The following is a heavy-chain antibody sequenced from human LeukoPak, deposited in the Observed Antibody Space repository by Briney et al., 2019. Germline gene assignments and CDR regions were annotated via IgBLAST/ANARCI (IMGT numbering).Heavy chain of an antibody. CDR3: AREQTWIQLDY. D-gene: IGHD5-18*01. CDR2: IYSGGNT. Sequence: GGSLRLSCTVSGFTVSSNSWSWVRQAPGKGLEWVSFIYSGGNTHYSDSVKGRFTISRDNAKNSLYLQMNSLRDEDTAVYYCAREQTWIQLDYWGQGTLVTVSS. CDR1: GFTVSSNS. V-gene: IGHV3-53*01. J-gene: IGHJ4*02.